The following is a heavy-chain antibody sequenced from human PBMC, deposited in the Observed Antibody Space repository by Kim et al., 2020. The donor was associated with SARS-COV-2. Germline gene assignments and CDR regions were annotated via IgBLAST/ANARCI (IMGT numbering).Heavy chain of an antibody. CDR2: VFGGGSGT. CDR3: AKHHHVTIVTFYGYFEL. V-gene: IGHV3-23*01. Sequence: GGSLRLSCAASGFTFRNSAMSWVRQAPGKGLEWVSGVFGGGSGTYYADSVKGRLTISRDNSKNTLYLQMNNLRAEDTAVYYCAKHHHVTIVTFYGYFELWGRDTRDPVST. CDR1: GFTFRNSA. J-gene: IGHJ2*01. D-gene: IGHD2-21*01.